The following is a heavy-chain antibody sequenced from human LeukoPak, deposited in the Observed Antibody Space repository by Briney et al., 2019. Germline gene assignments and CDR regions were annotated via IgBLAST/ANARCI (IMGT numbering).Heavy chain of an antibody. D-gene: IGHD2-21*01. CDR1: GYTLTELS. CDR3: ASGRAYCGGDCYPGYFDY. CDR2: FDPEDGET. V-gene: IGHV1-24*01. Sequence: GASVKVSCKVSGYTLTELSMHWVRQAPGKGLEWMGGFDPEDGETIYAQKFQGRVTMTEDTSTDTAYMELSSLRSEDTAVYYCASGRAYCGGDCYPGYFDYWGQGTLVTVSS. J-gene: IGHJ4*02.